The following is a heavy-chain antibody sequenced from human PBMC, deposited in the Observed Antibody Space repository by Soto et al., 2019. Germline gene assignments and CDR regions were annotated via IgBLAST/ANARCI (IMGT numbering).Heavy chain of an antibody. CDR2: IYHSRST. CDR1: GASISRGHY. J-gene: IGHJ4*02. V-gene: IGHV4-38-2*01. Sequence: NPSETLSLPCAVSGASISRGHYLGWFRQPPGKWLEWIGSIYHSRSTYYNPSLKSRVTISVDTSKNQFSLKLSSVTAADTAVYYCARVVRPSYFDYWGQGTLVTVSS. D-gene: IGHD2-15*01. CDR3: ARVVRPSYFDY.